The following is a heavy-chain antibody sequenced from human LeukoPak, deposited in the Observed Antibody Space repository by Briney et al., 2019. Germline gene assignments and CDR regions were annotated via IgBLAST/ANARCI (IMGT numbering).Heavy chain of an antibody. CDR1: GFTFSNAW. D-gene: IGHD4-23*01. Sequence: GGSLRLSCAAFGFTFSNAWMTWVRLPPGKGLEWVSRIKSKTDGGTTDYTSPVKGRFTISRDDSANTLNLQMNSLKTEDTGVYYCSTPLRWDLQGGDSWGQGTLVTVSS. CDR2: IKSKTDGGTT. CDR3: STPLRWDLQGGDS. V-gene: IGHV3-15*01. J-gene: IGHJ5*01.